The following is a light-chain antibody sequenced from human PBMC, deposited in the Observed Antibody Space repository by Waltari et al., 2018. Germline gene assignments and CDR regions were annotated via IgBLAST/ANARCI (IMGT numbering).Light chain of an antibody. CDR2: DAS. CDR1: QRVGSH. Sequence: EIVLTQSPATLSLSPGERATLSCRASQRVGSHLAWYQQKPGQASRLLIYDASNKSTAIPARFSGSVSGTDFTLTSSSREPEDFAVYYCQQRSNVCTCGPGTKVDIK. J-gene: IGKJ3*01. V-gene: IGKV3-11*01. CDR3: QQRSNVCT.